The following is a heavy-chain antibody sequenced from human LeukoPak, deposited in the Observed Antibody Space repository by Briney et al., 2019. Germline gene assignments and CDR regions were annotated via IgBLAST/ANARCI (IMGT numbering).Heavy chain of an antibody. CDR3: ARGRRWLHHFDY. Sequence: ASVKVSCKASGYTFSSYYMHWEGQAPGQGLEWRGIINPSGDPSGRSRSYAQKFQGRVTITRDVSTRTVYMELSSLTSEDTAVYYCARGRRWLHHFDYWAQGTLVPVSS. CDR2: INPSGDPSGRSR. CDR1: GYTFSSYY. V-gene: IGHV1-46*01. J-gene: IGHJ4*02. D-gene: IGHD5-24*01.